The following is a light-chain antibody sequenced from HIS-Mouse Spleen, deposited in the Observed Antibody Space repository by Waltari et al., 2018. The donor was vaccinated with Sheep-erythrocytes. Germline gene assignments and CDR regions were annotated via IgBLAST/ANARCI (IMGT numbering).Light chain of an antibody. CDR3: QAWDSSTAWV. J-gene: IGLJ3*02. CDR2: QDS. V-gene: IGLV3-1*01. CDR1: KLGDKY. Sequence: SYELTQPPSVSLSPGQTASITCSGDKLGDKYACWYQQKPGQSPVLVIYQDSKRPSGIPARFSGSNSGNTATLTISGTQAMDEADYYCQAWDSSTAWVFGGGTKLTVL.